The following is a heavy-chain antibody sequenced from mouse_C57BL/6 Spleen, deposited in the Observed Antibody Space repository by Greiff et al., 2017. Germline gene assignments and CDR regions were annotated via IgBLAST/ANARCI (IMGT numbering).Heavy chain of an antibody. J-gene: IGHJ4*01. CDR2: ISYDGSN. CDR1: GYSITSGYY. Sequence: EVQLQQSGPGLVKPSQSLSLTCSVTGYSITSGYYWNWIRQFPGNTLEWMGYISYDGSNNYNPSLKNRISITRDTSKNQFFLKLNSVTTEDTATYYCARERGFLPDAMDYWGQGTSVTVSS. V-gene: IGHV3-6*01. CDR3: ARERGFLPDAMDY. D-gene: IGHD2-1*01.